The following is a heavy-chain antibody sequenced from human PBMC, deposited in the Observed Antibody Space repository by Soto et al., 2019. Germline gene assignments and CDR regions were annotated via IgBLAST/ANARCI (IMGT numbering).Heavy chain of an antibody. CDR3: ARGDKGGFDL. CDR1: GFTFNYYW. D-gene: IGHD2-21*02. V-gene: IGHV3-74*01. Sequence: PGGSLRLSCAASGFTFNYYWMHWVRQAPGQGLVWVAHIQNDGSRTTYADSVKGRFTISRDNANNKLFLQMNSLRADDSAVYYWARGDKGGFDLWGQGTTVTVSS. J-gene: IGHJ3*01. CDR2: IQNDGSRT.